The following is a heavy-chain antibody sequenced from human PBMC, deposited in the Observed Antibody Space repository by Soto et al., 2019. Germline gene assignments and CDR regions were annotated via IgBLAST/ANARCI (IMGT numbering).Heavy chain of an antibody. D-gene: IGHD2-15*01. CDR2: IIPIFGTA. J-gene: IGHJ5*02. CDR3: ARDVGFVGVGEPMSWFDP. V-gene: IGHV1-69*12. CDR1: GGTFSSYA. Sequence: QVQLVQSGAAVKKPGSSVKVSCKASGGTFSSYAISWVRQAPGQGLEWMGGIIPIFGTANYAQKFQGRVTITADESTSTAYMERSSLRSEDTAVYYCARDVGFVGVGEPMSWFDPWGQGTLVTVSS.